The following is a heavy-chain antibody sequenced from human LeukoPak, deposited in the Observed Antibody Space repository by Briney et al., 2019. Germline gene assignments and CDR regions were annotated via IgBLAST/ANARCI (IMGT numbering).Heavy chain of an antibody. CDR3: AKEDYYDSSGYEPFDY. CDR2: ISGSGGST. D-gene: IGHD3-22*01. V-gene: IGHV3-23*01. Sequence: AISGSGGSTYYADSVKGRFTISRDNSKNTLYLQMNSLRAEDTAVYYCAKEDYYDSSGYEPFDYWGQGTLVTVSS. J-gene: IGHJ4*02.